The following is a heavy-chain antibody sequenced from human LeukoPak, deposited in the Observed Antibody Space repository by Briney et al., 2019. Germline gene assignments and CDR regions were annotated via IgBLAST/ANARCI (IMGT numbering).Heavy chain of an antibody. CDR1: GGSFSSGSYY. CDR2: IYYSGST. V-gene: IGHV4-61*01. Sequence: PSETLSLTCTVSGGSFSSGSYYWSWIRQPPGKGLEWIGYIYYSGSTNYNPSLKSRVTISVDTSKNQFSLKLSSVTAADTAVYYCARVSLANGSGSYDSLTYYYYGMDVWGQGTTVTVSS. D-gene: IGHD3-10*01. CDR3: ARVSLANGSGSYDSLTYYYYGMDV. J-gene: IGHJ6*02.